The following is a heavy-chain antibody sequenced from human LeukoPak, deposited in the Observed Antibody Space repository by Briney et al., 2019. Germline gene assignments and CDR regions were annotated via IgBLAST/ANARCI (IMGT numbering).Heavy chain of an antibody. J-gene: IGHJ4*02. D-gene: IGHD4-17*01. CDR3: AKDIYGDYEYYLDY. V-gene: IGHV3-23*01. CDR1: GFTFNNYA. CDR2: ISSGGGST. Sequence: PGGSLRLSCVVSGFTFNNYAMAWVRQAPGKGLEWVSTISSGGGSTYYADSVRGRFTISRDNSKNTVFLQMNSLRAEDTAVYYCAKDIYGDYEYYLDYWGQGTLVTVSS.